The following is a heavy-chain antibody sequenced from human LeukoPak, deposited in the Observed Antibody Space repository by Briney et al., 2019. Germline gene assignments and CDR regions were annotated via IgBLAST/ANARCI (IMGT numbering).Heavy chain of an antibody. CDR2: ISGSGGST. CDR1: GFTFSRYW. Sequence: GGSLRLSCAASGFTFSRYWMSWVRQAPGKGLEWVSAISGSGGSTYYADSVKGRFTISRDNSKNTLYLQMNSLRAEDTALYYCARGGVINYFDYWGQGTLVTVSS. CDR3: ARGGVINYFDY. J-gene: IGHJ4*02. V-gene: IGHV3-23*01. D-gene: IGHD3-10*01.